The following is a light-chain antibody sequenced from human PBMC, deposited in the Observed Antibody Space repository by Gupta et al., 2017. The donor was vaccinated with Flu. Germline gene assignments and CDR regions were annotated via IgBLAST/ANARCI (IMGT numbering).Light chain of an antibody. Sequence: GKTARITGGGESIGSKIVHWDQQKPGQAPVLFVHDDSDRPSGIPERFSGSNSGNTATLSISRVEAGDEADYYCHVWDSSSDHVVLGGGTKLTVL. CDR3: HVWDSSSDHVV. J-gene: IGLJ2*01. V-gene: IGLV3-21*03. CDR2: DDS. CDR1: SIGSKI.